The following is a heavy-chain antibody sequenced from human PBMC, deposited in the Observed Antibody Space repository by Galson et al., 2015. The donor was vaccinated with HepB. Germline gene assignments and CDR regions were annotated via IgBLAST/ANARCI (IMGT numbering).Heavy chain of an antibody. V-gene: IGHV3-30*18. CDR2: ISYDGTNK. J-gene: IGHJ4*02. CDR1: GFTFSSSG. CDR3: AKAGRKWLTPFDS. D-gene: IGHD6-19*01. Sequence: SLRLSCAASGFTFSSSGMYWVRQAPGKGLEWMAAISYDGTNKYYADSVKGRFTISRDNSKNTLYLQVNSLRAEDTAVYYCAKAGRKWLTPFDSWGLGTLVTVSS.